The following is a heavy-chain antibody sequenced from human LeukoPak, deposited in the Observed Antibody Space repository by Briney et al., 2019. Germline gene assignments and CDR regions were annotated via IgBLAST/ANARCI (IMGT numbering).Heavy chain of an antibody. D-gene: IGHD3-10*01. V-gene: IGHV3-23*01. CDR2: ISGSGGST. CDR3: AKDLGDSGYSTYYFDY. J-gene: IGHJ4*02. CDR1: GFTFSSYA. Sequence: AGGSLRLSCAASGFTFSSYAMSWVRQAPGKGLEWVSAISGSGGSTYYADSVKGRFTISRDNSKNTLYLQMNSLRAEDTAVYYCAKDLGDSGYSTYYFDYWGQGTLVTVSS.